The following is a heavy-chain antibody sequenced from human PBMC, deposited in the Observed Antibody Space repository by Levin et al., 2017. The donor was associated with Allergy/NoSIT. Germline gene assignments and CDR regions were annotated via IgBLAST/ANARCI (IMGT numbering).Heavy chain of an antibody. Sequence: SETLSLTCTVSGDSIGSSNYCWGWLRQPPGKGLEWIGTIYNGGNTYSNPSLQSRVTISVDTSKNQFSLKLRSAIAADTAAYYCARGKGYSGARVAFDFWGQGAMVTVSS. D-gene: IGHD1-26*01. CDR2: IYNGGNT. CDR1: GDSIGSSNYC. J-gene: IGHJ3*01. CDR3: ARGKGYSGARVAFDF. V-gene: IGHV4-39*07.